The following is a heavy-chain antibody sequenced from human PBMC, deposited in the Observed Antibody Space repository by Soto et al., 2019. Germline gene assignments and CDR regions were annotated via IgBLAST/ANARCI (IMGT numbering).Heavy chain of an antibody. V-gene: IGHV3-13*01. CDR3: ARGRPAHYDSSGYCLDY. CDR2: IGGAGDT. CDR1: GFTFGSYD. Sequence: LRLSCAASGFTFGSYDMHWVRQATGKGLEWVSAIGGAGDTYCPGSVKGRFTISRENAKNSLYLQMNSLRAGDTAVYYCARGRPAHYDSSGYCLDYWGQGTLVTVSS. D-gene: IGHD3-22*01. J-gene: IGHJ4*02.